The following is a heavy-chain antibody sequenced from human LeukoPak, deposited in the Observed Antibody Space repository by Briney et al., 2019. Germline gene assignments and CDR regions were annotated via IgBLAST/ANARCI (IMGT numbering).Heavy chain of an antibody. Sequence: GESPKISCNGSGYSFTSYWIGWVRQMPGKGLEWMGIIYPGDSDTRYSPSFQGQVTISADNSISTAYLQWSSLKASDTAMYYCARSPPPVYSRSWIPFDYWGQGTLVTVSS. J-gene: IGHJ4*02. D-gene: IGHD6-13*01. V-gene: IGHV5-51*01. CDR2: IYPGDSDT. CDR1: GYSFTSYW. CDR3: ARSPPPVYSRSWIPFDY.